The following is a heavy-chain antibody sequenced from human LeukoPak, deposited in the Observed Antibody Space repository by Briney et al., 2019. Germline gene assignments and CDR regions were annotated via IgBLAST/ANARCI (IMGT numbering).Heavy chain of an antibody. CDR2: MYYSGST. CDR3: ARSGCSGGSCYSQRGAFDI. CDR1: GGSINSYY. J-gene: IGHJ3*02. V-gene: IGHV4-59*12. D-gene: IGHD2-15*01. Sequence: SETLSLTCTVSGGSINSYYWNWIRQPPGKGLEWIGYMYYSGSTNYNPSLKSRVTISVDTSKNQFSLKLSSVTAADTAVYYCARSGCSGGSCYSQRGAFDIWGQGTMVTVSS.